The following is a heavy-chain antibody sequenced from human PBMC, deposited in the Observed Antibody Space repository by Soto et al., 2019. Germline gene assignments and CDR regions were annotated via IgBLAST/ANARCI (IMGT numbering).Heavy chain of an antibody. CDR3: AADLRGRGWLDP. J-gene: IGHJ5*02. CDR1: GFSCTISA. V-gene: IGHV1-58*01. Sequence: ASVKVPCKASGFSCTISAVQWVRQARGQRLEWIGWIVVGSGNTNYAQKFQERVTITRDMSTSTAYIELSSLSSEDTAVYYCAADLRGRGWLDPWGQGTLVTVP. D-gene: IGHD3-10*01. CDR2: IVVGSGNT.